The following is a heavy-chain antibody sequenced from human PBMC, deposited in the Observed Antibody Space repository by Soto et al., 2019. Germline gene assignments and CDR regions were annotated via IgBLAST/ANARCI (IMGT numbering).Heavy chain of an antibody. J-gene: IGHJ6*02. CDR2: ISSSSSYI. CDR3: ARDLVYYYGSGSPPPSYGMDV. CDR1: GFTFSSYS. D-gene: IGHD3-10*01. Sequence: GGSLRLSCAASGFTFSSYSMNWVRQAPGKGLEWVSSISSSSSYIYYADSVKGRFTISRDNAKNSLYLQMNSLRAEDTAVYYCARDLVYYYGSGSPPPSYGMDVWGQGTTVTVSS. V-gene: IGHV3-21*01.